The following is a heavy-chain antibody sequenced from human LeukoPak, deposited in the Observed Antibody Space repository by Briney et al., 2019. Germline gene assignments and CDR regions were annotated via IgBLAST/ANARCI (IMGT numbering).Heavy chain of an antibody. CDR1: GYRFTSYW. V-gene: IGHV5-10-1*01. J-gene: IGHJ6*02. CDR2: IDPSGSYT. D-gene: IGHD3-10*01. CDR3: ATSPMPVWFGAGV. Sequence: GESLRISCKGSGYRFTSYWIIWVRQMPGKGLEWMGKIDPSGSYTNYSPSLQGHVTISADKSISTAYLQWSSLKASDTAMYYCATSPMPVWFGAGVWGQGTTVTVSS.